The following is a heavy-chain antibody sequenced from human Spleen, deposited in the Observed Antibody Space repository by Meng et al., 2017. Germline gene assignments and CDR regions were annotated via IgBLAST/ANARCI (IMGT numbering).Heavy chain of an antibody. CDR2: INHSGST. CDR1: GGSFSDYY. V-gene: IGHV4-34*01. CDR3: ARGPTTMAHDFDY. J-gene: IGHJ4*02. D-gene: IGHD4-11*01. Sequence: QVQLQHGGSGLLKPSAPLSLTCVVSGGSFSDYYWSWIRQPPGKGLEWIGEINHSGSTNYNPSLESRATISVDTSQNNLSLKLSSVTAADSAVYYCARGPTTMAHDFDYWGQGTLVTVSS.